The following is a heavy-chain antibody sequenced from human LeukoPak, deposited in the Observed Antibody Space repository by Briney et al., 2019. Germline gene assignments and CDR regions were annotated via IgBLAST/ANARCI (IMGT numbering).Heavy chain of an antibody. Sequence: SETLSLTCAVYGGTFSGYYWSWIRHPPGKGLEWIGEINHSGSTNYNPSLKSRVTISVDTSKNQFSLKLSSVTAADTAVYYCAGPDSSEIDYWGQGTLVTVSS. CDR2: INHSGST. V-gene: IGHV4-34*08. CDR3: AGPDSSEIDY. J-gene: IGHJ4*02. CDR1: GGTFSGYY.